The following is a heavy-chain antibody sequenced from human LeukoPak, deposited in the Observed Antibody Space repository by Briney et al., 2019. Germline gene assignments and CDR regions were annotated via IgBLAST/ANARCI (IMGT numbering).Heavy chain of an antibody. Sequence: ASVKVSCKASGGTFSSYAISWVRQAPGQGLEWMGRINPNSGDTKFAQKFQGRVTMSRDTSLSTAYMELSRLTSDDTAVYSCATHINWNYAGILDYWGQGALVTVSS. CDR3: ATHINWNYAGILDY. V-gene: IGHV1-2*06. CDR1: GGTFSSYA. D-gene: IGHD1-7*01. J-gene: IGHJ4*02. CDR2: INPNSGDT.